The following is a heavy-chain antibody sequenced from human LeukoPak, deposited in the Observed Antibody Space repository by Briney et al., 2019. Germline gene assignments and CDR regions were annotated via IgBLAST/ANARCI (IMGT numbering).Heavy chain of an antibody. CDR1: GGSVSSDDYC. V-gene: IGHV4-30-4*01. CDR3: AREAHDYGDYVGAFDV. CDR2: IYYSGTT. D-gene: IGHD4-17*01. Sequence: PSQTLSLTCTVSGGSVSSDDYCWSWIRQPPGKGLEWIGYIYYSGTTYYHPSLESRVTISVDTSKNQFSLKLNSVTAADTAFYYCAREAHDYGDYVGAFDVWGQGTTVTVSS. J-gene: IGHJ3*01.